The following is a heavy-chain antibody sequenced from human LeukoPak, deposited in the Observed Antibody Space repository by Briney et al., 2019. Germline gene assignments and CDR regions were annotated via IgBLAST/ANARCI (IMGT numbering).Heavy chain of an antibody. CDR2: ISGSSSI. CDR1: GFTFSSYA. Sequence: GGSLRLSCAASGFTFSSYAMSWVRQAPGKGLEGVSSISGSSSIYYADSVKGRCTISRDNSKNTLYLQMNSLRAEDTAVYYCAKALNYYDSSGAYYGNDYWGQGTLVTVSS. V-gene: IGHV3-23*01. J-gene: IGHJ4*02. CDR3: AKALNYYDSSGAYYGNDY. D-gene: IGHD3-22*01.